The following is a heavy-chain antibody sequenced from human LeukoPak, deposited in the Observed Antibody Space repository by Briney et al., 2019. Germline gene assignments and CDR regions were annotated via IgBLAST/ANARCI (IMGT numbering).Heavy chain of an antibody. CDR1: GVSISSNSYY. Sequence: SETLSLTCTVSGVSISSNSYYWSWIRQPPGKGLEWIGYIYYSGSTYYNPSLKSRVTISVDTSKNQFSLKLNSVTAADTAVYYCARCTSTSCYNFDYWGQGTLVTVSS. V-gene: IGHV4-61*05. CDR3: ARCTSTSCYNFDY. J-gene: IGHJ4*02. CDR2: IYYSGST. D-gene: IGHD2-2*02.